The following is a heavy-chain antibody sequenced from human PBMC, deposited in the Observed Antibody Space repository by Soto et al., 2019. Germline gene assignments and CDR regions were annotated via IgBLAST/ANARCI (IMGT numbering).Heavy chain of an antibody. Sequence: EVQLVESGGGLVKPGGSLRLSCAASRFTFSNAWMNWVRQAPGKGLEWVGRIKSKTDGGTRDYAAPVRGRFTISRDDSKNTLYLQMNSLKTEDTAVYYCTTVSLRIQLWFGGDFDYWGQGTLVTVSS. CDR2: IKSKTDGGTR. CDR3: TTVSLRIQLWFGGDFDY. V-gene: IGHV3-15*01. D-gene: IGHD5-18*01. J-gene: IGHJ4*02. CDR1: RFTFSNAW.